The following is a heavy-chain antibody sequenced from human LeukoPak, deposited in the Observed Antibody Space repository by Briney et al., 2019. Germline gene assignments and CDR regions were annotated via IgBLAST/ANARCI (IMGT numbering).Heavy chain of an antibody. J-gene: IGHJ6*02. D-gene: IGHD6-13*01. CDR3: ARGYSSSWDPPLYYYYYGMDV. CDR1: GGFISSYY. V-gene: IGHV4-59*13. Sequence: SETLSLTCTVSGGFISSYYWSWIRQPPGEGLEWSGYIYYSGSTNYNPSLKSRVTISVDTSKNQFSLKLSSVTAADTAVYYCARGYSSSWDPPLYYYYYGMDVWGQGTTVTVSS. CDR2: IYYSGST.